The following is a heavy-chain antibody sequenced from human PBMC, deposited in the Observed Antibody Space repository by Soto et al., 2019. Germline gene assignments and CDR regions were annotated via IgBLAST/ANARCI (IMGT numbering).Heavy chain of an antibody. CDR2: ISYDGSNK. CDR3: ANYRLLLYYFDY. V-gene: IGHV3-30*18. Sequence: PGGSLRLSCAASGFTFSSYGMHWARQAPGKGLEWVAVISYDGSNKYYADSVKGRFTISRDNSKNTLYLQMNSLRAEDTAVYYCANYRLLLYYFDYWGQGPLVTVYS. CDR1: GFTFSSYG. J-gene: IGHJ4*02. D-gene: IGHD2-15*01.